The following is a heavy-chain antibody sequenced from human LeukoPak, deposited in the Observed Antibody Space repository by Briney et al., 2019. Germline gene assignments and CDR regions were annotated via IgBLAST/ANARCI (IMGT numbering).Heavy chain of an antibody. CDR2: IYHSGST. Sequence: SETLSLTCAVSGGSISSSNWWSWVRQPPGKGLEWIGEIYHSGSTNYNPSLKSRVTISVDKSKNQFSLKLSSVTAADTAVYYCARDSRQQLGGAFDYWGQGTLVIVSS. V-gene: IGHV4-4*02. CDR3: ARDSRQQLGGAFDY. CDR1: GGSISSSNW. D-gene: IGHD6-13*01. J-gene: IGHJ4*02.